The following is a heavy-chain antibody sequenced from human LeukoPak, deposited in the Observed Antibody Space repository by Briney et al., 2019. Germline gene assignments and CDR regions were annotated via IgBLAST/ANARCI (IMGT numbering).Heavy chain of an antibody. CDR1: GFPFPTHS. CDR2: VRVSDGYR. V-gene: IGHV3-23*01. J-gene: IGHJ3*02. D-gene: IGHD5-24*01. CDR3: ATEPRWQPFSFYI. Sequence: CLSLSCLPSGFPFPTHSMMWVGPAPAEGREGVASVRVSDGYRFYSDSVKGRFTTSRDNPKNTLFLQMNSLRVEDKAAYFCATEPRWQPFSFYIWGRGTLVTVS.